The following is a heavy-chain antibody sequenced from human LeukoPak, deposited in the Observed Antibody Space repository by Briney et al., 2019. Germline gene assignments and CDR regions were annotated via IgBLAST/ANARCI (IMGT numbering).Heavy chain of an antibody. CDR1: GYTFTSYG. D-gene: IGHD3-22*01. J-gene: IGHJ4*02. V-gene: IGHV1-18*01. CDR2: ISAYNGNT. Sequence: ASVKVSCKASGYTFTSYGISWVRQAPGQGLEWMGWISAYNGNTNCAQKLQGRVTMTTDTSTSTAYMELRSLRSDDTAVYYCARVSGMIVAVIDHRHDYWGQGTLVTVSS. CDR3: ARVSGMIVAVIDHRHDY.